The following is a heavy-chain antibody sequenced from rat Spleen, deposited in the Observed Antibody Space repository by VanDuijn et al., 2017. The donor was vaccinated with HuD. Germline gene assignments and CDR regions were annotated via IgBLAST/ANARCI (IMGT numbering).Heavy chain of an antibody. D-gene: IGHD1-11*01. J-gene: IGHJ3*01. Sequence: EVQLVESGGDLVQPGGSLRLSCTASGFTFSNYGMAWVRQTPTKGLEWVASIGNGGGNTYSRDSVKGRFTISRDNAKNTQYLQMDSLRSEDTATYYCARHALNYGLMGDWFAYWGQGTLVTVSS. CDR2: IGNGGGNT. CDR3: ARHALNYGLMGDWFAY. CDR1: GFTFSNYG. V-gene: IGHV5S14*01.